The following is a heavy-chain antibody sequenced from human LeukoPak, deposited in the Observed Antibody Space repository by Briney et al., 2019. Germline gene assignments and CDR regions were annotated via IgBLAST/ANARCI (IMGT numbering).Heavy chain of an antibody. Sequence: GGSLRLSCAASGFTFSSYEMNWVRQAPGKGLEWVSYISSSGSTIYYADSVKGRFTISRDDAKNSLYLQMNSLRAEDTAVYYCARVGFGELSDWGQGTLVTASS. CDR1: GFTFSSYE. D-gene: IGHD3-10*01. V-gene: IGHV3-48*03. J-gene: IGHJ4*02. CDR2: ISSSGSTI. CDR3: ARVGFGELSD.